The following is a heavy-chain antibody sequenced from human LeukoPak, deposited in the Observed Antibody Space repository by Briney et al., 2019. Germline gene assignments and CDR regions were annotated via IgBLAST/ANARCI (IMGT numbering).Heavy chain of an antibody. CDR3: TRDGAVAGKGFHY. Sequence: SETLSLTCTVSGGSISSYYWSWIRQPPGKGLEWIGYIYYSGSTNYNPSLKSRVTISVDTSKNQFSLKLSSVTAADTAVYYCTRDGAVAGKGFHYWGQGTLVTVSS. J-gene: IGHJ4*02. V-gene: IGHV4-59*01. CDR2: IYYSGST. CDR1: GGSISSYY. D-gene: IGHD6-19*01.